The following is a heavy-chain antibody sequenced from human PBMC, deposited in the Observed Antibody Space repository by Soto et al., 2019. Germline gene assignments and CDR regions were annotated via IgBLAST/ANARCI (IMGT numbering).Heavy chain of an antibody. D-gene: IGHD4-4*01. CDR3: ARDAYTLGAFDV. CDR1: GFTFSTYA. J-gene: IGHJ3*01. Sequence: EQLVESGGGVVQPGRSLRLSCAASGFTFSTYAVHWVRQAPGKGLEWVAVILFDGSHTHYIDSVKGRFTISRDNSNNALYLQMNSLRPEDTAVYYCARDAYTLGAFDVWGQGTLVTVSS. V-gene: IGHV3-30-3*01. CDR2: ILFDGSHT.